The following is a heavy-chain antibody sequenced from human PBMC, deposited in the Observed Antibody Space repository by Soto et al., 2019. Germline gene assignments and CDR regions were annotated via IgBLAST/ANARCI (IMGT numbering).Heavy chain of an antibody. CDR2: IIPILGIA. Sequence: QVQLVQSGAEVKKPGSSVEVSCKASGGTFSSYTISWVRQAPGQGLEWMGRIIPILGIANYAQKFQGRVTITADKSTSTAYMELSSLRSEDTAVYYCACGSMVRGVIVDYWGQGTLVTVSS. CDR1: GGTFSSYT. V-gene: IGHV1-69*02. CDR3: ACGSMVRGVIVDY. J-gene: IGHJ4*02. D-gene: IGHD3-10*01.